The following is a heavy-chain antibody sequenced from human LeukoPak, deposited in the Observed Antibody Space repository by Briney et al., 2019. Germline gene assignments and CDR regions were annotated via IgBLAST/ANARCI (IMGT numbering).Heavy chain of an antibody. D-gene: IGHD3-10*01. CDR2: INPNSGGT. CDR1: GYTFTDYY. V-gene: IGHV1-2*02. Sequence: ASVTVSCKASGYTFTDYYMHWVRQAPGQGLEWMGWINPNSGGTNYAQKFQGRVTMTRDTSINTAYLDLGSLGSDDTAVYYCARDGEYGTGSYYRGCFDYWGQGTLVTVSS. J-gene: IGHJ4*02. CDR3: ARDGEYGTGSYYRGCFDY.